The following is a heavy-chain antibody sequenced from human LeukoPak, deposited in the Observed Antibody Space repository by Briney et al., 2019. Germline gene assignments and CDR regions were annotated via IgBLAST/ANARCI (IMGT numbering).Heavy chain of an antibody. CDR3: ARAIRDGYNLYFDY. CDR1: GFTFSSYA. CDR2: ISYDGSNK. J-gene: IGHJ4*02. V-gene: IGHV3-30-3*01. Sequence: PGGSLRLSCAASGFTFSSYAMHWVRQAPGKGLEWVAVISYDGSNKYYADSVKGRFTISRDNAKNSLYLQMNSLRDEDTAVYYCARAIRDGYNLYFDYWGQGTLVTVSS. D-gene: IGHD5-24*01.